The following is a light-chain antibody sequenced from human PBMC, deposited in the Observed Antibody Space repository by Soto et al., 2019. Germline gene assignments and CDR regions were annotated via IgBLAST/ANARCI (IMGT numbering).Light chain of an antibody. J-gene: IGKJ1*01. V-gene: IGKV3-15*01. CDR3: QQYNNWPRT. Sequence: EIVLTQSPGTLSLSPGERATLSCRASQTITTLAWYQRKPGQAPRLLIYGASTRATGIPARFSGSGSGTEFTLTISSLQSEDFAVYYCQQYNNWPRTFGQGTKVDIK. CDR1: QTITT. CDR2: GAS.